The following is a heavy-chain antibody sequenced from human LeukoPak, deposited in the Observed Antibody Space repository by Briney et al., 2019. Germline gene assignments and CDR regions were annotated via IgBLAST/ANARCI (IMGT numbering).Heavy chain of an antibody. V-gene: IGHV3-21*04. Sequence: GGSLRLSCAASGFTLTTETMSWVRQAPGKGLEWVSYISGSGTDIFYADSVRGRFTISRDNSQNSLYLQMNSLRTEDTALYYCAKDMWRFGELDYDYWGQGTLVTVSS. CDR3: AKDMWRFGELDYDY. D-gene: IGHD3-10*01. CDR1: GFTLTTET. CDR2: ISGSGTDI. J-gene: IGHJ4*02.